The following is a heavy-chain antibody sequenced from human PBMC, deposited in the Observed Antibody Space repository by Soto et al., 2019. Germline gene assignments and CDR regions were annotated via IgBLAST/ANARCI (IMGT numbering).Heavy chain of an antibody. J-gene: IGHJ6*02. V-gene: IGHV3-30-3*02. CDR3: AKTTKGITIFGRGGYYYGMDV. D-gene: IGHD3-3*01. CDR2: ISYDGSNK. CDR1: GFTFSSYA. Sequence: QVQLVESGGGVVQPGRSLRLSCAASGFTFSSYAMHWVRQAPGKGLEWVAVISYDGSNKYYADSVKGRFTISRDNSKNTLYLQMNSLRAEDTAVYYCAKTTKGITIFGRGGYYYGMDVWGQGTKVTVSS.